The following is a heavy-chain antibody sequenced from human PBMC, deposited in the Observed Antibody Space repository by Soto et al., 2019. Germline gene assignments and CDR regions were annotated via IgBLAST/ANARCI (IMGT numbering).Heavy chain of an antibody. CDR2: IIPIFGTA. Sequence: SVKVSCKASGGTFSSYAISWVRQAPGQGLEWMGGIIPIFGTANYAQKFQGRVTITADESTSTAYMELSSLRSEDTAVYYCASPKGRGYSYGSLDYYYYYGMDVWGQGTTVTVSS. CDR1: GGTFSSYA. D-gene: IGHD5-18*01. J-gene: IGHJ6*02. CDR3: ASPKGRGYSYGSLDYYYYYGMDV. V-gene: IGHV1-69*13.